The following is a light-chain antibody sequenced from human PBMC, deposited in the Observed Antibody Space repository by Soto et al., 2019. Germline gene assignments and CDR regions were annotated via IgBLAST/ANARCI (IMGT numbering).Light chain of an antibody. J-gene: IGKJ4*01. CDR2: DVS. Sequence: EIVMTQSPATLSLSPGERATLSCGASQSVSSNLAWYQQKPGQAPRILIYDVSTRATGIPTRFSGSGSGTEFTLTISSLQSEDFAAYYCQQYNNWPLTFGRGTKVEIK. CDR3: QQYNNWPLT. V-gene: IGKV3D-15*01. CDR1: QSVSSN.